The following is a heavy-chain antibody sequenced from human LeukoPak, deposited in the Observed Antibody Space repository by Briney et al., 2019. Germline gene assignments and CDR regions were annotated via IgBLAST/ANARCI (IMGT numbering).Heavy chain of an antibody. CDR3: APPPIAATGN. CDR2: IRQDGGAK. J-gene: IGHJ4*02. V-gene: IGHV3-7*01. D-gene: IGHD6-13*01. CDR1: GFIFNDFW. Sequence: LGGSLRLSCTASGFIFNDFWMSWVRQAPGEGLEWVANIRQDGGAKNYVDSVKGRFTISRDNAKKSLYLQMNSLRAEDTAVYYCAPPPIAATGNWGQGSLVTVSS.